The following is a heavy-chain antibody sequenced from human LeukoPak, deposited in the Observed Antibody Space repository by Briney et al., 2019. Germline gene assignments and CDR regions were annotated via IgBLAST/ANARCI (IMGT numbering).Heavy chain of an antibody. V-gene: IGHV1-2*06. CDR1: GYTFTGYA. CDR3: TRDLTIPGQIGI. J-gene: IGHJ4*02. CDR2: LDPNSGGT. Sequence: ASVKVSCKASGYTFTGYAMHWVRQAPGQGLEWVGRLDPNSGGTNYAQDFQGRVTITRDTSINTAYMELSRLRSDDTAKCYCTRDLTIPGQIGIWGKGTLVTVSA. D-gene: IGHD2-2*01.